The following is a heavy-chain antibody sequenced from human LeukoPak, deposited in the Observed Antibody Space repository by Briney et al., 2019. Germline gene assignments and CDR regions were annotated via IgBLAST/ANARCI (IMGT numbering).Heavy chain of an antibody. Sequence: GGSLRLSCAASGFTFSSYEMNWVRQAPGKGLECVSYISSSGGTISYADSVKGRFTISRDNAKNALYLQMNSMRAEDTANYYCARGGNWFDPWGQGTLVTVSS. J-gene: IGHJ5*02. CDR3: ARGGNWFDP. CDR1: GFTFSSYE. CDR2: ISSSGGTI. V-gene: IGHV3-48*03. D-gene: IGHD3-16*01.